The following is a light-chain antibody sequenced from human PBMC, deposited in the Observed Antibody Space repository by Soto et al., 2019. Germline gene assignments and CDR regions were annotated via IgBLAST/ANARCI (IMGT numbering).Light chain of an antibody. CDR3: QQYDNWPET. CDR1: QSVRSN. V-gene: IGKV3-15*01. CDR2: GAS. J-gene: IGKJ1*01. Sequence: EIVMTQSPATLSVSQGERATLSCRASQSVRSNLAWYQQKPGQAPRLLMYGASTRATGIPARFSGSGSGTEFTLTISSLQSEDFAVYYCQQYDNWPETFGQGTKVDIK.